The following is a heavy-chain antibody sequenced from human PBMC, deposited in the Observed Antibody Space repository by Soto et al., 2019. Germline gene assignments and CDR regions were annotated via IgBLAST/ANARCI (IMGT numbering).Heavy chain of an antibody. J-gene: IGHJ6*02. V-gene: IGHV3-30*18. CDR2: ISYDGSNK. Sequence: QVQLVESGGGVVQPGRSLRLSCAASGFTFSSYGMHWVHQAPGKGLEWAAVISYDGSNKYYADSVKGRFTISRDNSKNTLDLQMNSLRAEDTAVYYCAKILQLCDYAHYYYGMDVWGQGTTVTVSS. D-gene: IGHD4-17*01. CDR3: AKILQLCDYAHYYYGMDV. CDR1: GFTFSSYG.